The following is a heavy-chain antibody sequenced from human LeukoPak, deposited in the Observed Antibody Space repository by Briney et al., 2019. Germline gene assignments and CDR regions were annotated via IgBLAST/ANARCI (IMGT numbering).Heavy chain of an antibody. CDR1: GYRFTTYW. V-gene: IGHV5-51*01. D-gene: IGHD4-17*01. CDR2: FYPGDSDS. Sequence: GESLKISCKGFGYRFTTYWIGWVRQMPGKGLEWMGIFYPGDSDSRYSPSFQGQVTISADRSISTAYLQWSSLKASDTAMYYSARRGAYGDYFDYWGQGTLVTVSA. CDR3: ARRGAYGDYFDY. J-gene: IGHJ4*02.